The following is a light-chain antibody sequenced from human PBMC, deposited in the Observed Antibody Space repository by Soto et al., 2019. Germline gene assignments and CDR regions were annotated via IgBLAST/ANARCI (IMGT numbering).Light chain of an antibody. CDR2: EVT. Sequence: QSVLAQPSSVSGSPGQSITISCTGTSSDVGGYNYVSWYQHHSGKAPKLLIYEVTNRPSGISDRFSGSKSVNTASLTISGRHAEDESDYYCGSYSSTDTPFVFGTGTKLTVL. CDR1: SSDVGGYNY. CDR3: GSYSSTDTPFV. V-gene: IGLV2-14*01. J-gene: IGLJ1*01.